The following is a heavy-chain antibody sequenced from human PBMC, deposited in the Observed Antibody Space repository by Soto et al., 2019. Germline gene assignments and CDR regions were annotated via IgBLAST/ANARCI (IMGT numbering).Heavy chain of an antibody. CDR3: ARQVYGDYLGGNWFDP. D-gene: IGHD4-17*01. Sequence: SETLSLTCSVLDDPISDSRYYWGWIRQSPEKGLEWIGSISHDGHAYYNPPLKSRVTLFADTSRNQFSLKMKSVTVADTALYFCARQVYGDYLGGNWFDPWGQGTLVTVSS. V-gene: IGHV4-39*01. CDR1: DDPISDSRYY. CDR2: ISHDGHA. J-gene: IGHJ5*02.